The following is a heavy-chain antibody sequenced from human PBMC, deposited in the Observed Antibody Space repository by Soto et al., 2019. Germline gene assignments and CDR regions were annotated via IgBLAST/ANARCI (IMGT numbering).Heavy chain of an antibody. CDR3: ARIGDSSGYGLHWFDP. Sequence: TSETLALTCAVYGGSFSGYYWSWIRQPPGKGLEWIAKINHSGTTNYNPSLKSRVTISVDTSKNQFSLKLSSVTAADTAVYYCARIGDSSGYGLHWFDPWGKGTMVTVSS. CDR2: INHSGTT. V-gene: IGHV4-34*01. CDR1: GGSFSGYY. D-gene: IGHD3-22*01. J-gene: IGHJ5*02.